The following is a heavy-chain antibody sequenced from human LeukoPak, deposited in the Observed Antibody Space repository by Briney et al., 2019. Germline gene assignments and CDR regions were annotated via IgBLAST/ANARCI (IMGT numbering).Heavy chain of an antibody. CDR2: IYYIGST. D-gene: IGHD3-9*01. CDR1: GGSISSYY. CDR3: ARDNYDILTGTHSDY. V-gene: IGHV4-59*01. Sequence: SETLSLTCTVSGGSISSYYWSWIRQPPGKGLEWIGYIYYIGSTNYNPSLKSRVTISVDTSNNQFSLKLNSVTAADTAVYYCARDNYDILTGTHSDYWGQGTLVTVSS. J-gene: IGHJ4*02.